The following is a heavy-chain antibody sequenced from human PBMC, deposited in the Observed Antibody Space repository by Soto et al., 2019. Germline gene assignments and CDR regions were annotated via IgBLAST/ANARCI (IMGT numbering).Heavy chain of an antibody. J-gene: IGHJ4*02. CDR3: VKQMTTWTDSFFDF. Sequence: VGSLRLSCVASEFSFSRYAMTWVRQAAGKGLQWVAGLGPDGRNTFYGESVRGRFTISRDNSRNTLYLQMSSLRAEDTAVYFCVKQMTTWTDSFFDFWGQGIQVTVSS. D-gene: IGHD4-17*01. CDR2: LGPDGRNT. CDR1: EFSFSRYA. V-gene: IGHV3-23*01.